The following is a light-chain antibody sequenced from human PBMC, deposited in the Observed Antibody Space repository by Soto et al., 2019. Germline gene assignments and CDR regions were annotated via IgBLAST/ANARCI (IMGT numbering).Light chain of an antibody. V-gene: IGKV3-20*01. CDR1: QSVSRNY. J-gene: IGKJ3*01. CDR2: GAS. CDR3: HHYGDSPIYT. Sequence: EIVLTQSPGTLSLSPGATATLSCRASQSVSRNYLAWFQQKPGQAPRLLIHGASSRAAGTPDRFSGSGSGTAFTLTISSLEPEDFAVYYCHHYGDSPIYTFGPGTKVDFK.